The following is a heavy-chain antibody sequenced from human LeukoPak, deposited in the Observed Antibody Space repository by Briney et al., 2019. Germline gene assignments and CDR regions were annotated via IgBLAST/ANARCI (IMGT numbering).Heavy chain of an antibody. CDR3: ARDGAMVRGVIIKRGFDY. CDR2: ISAYNGNT. V-gene: IGHV1-18*01. CDR1: GHTFTRYG. D-gene: IGHD3-10*01. J-gene: IGHJ4*02. Sequence: ASVKVSCKASGHTFTRYGISWVRQAPGQGLEWMGWISAYNGNTNYAQKLQGRVTMTTDTSTNTAYMELRSLRSDDTAVYYCARDGAMVRGVIIKRGFDYWGQGTLVTVSS.